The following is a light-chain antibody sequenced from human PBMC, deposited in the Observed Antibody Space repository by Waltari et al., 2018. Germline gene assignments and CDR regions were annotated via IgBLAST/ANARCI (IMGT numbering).Light chain of an antibody. CDR2: DVN. V-gene: IGLV2-23*02. CDR3: CSFADSSASWV. CDR1: SSDVGTYDL. Sequence: QSALTQPASVSGSPGQSITISCTGTSSDVGTYDLVSWYQQHPGKAPKLMIHDVNKRPSGVSPRFSGANAGNTASLTICGRQAEDEADYYCCSFADSSASWVFGGGTKLTVL. J-gene: IGLJ3*02.